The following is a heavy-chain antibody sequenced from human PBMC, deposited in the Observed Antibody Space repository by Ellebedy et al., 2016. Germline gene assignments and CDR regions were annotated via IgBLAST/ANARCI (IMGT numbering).Heavy chain of an antibody. V-gene: IGHV3-21*01. J-gene: IGHJ2*01. Sequence: GESLKISCAASGFTFSSYSMNWVRQAPGQGLEWVSSISSSSSYIYYADSVKGRFTISRDNAKNSLYLQMNSLRAGDTAVYYCAREIQDSRSSGWHFDLWGRGTLVTVSS. CDR2: ISSSSSYI. CDR1: GFTFSSYS. CDR3: AREIQDSRSSGWHFDL. D-gene: IGHD6-6*01.